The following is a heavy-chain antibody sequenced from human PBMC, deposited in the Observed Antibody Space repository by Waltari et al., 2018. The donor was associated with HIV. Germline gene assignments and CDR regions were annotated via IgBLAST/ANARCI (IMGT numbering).Heavy chain of an antibody. CDR1: GFTFSNYG. V-gene: IGHV3-23*01. J-gene: IGHJ6*02. D-gene: IGHD6-13*01. CDR3: VKEHQYSHSWYSYYGMDV. CDR2: MSGSGGST. Sequence: EVQVLESGGALVQPGGSLRLSCAASGFTFSNYGMSWVRQAPGKGLGWVSTMSGSGGSTYYTDSVKGRFTVSRDNSKNTLYLQMNSLRAEDTAVYFCVKEHQYSHSWYSYYGMDVWGQGTTVTVSS.